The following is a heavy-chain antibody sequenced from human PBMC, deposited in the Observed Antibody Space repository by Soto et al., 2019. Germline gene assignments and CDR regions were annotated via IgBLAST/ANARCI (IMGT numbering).Heavy chain of an antibody. D-gene: IGHD2-2*02. CDR2: IYHSGST. J-gene: IGHJ6*02. CDR3: ARDKYQLLYGAYYYYYGMDV. Sequence: QVQLQESGPGLVKPSGTLSLTCAVSGGSISSSNWWSWVRQPPGKGLEWIGEIYHSGSTNYNPSLKSRVTISVDKSKNQFSLKLSSVTAADTAVYYCARDKYQLLYGAYYYYYGMDVWGQGTTVTVSS. V-gene: IGHV4-4*02. CDR1: GGSISSSNW.